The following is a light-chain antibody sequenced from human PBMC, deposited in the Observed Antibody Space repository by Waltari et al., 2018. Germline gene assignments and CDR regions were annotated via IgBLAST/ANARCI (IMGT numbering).Light chain of an antibody. Sequence: EIVLTQSPATLSLSPGERATLSCRASQSVSSYLAWYQPKPGQAPRLLIDDASNRATGIPARFSGSGSGTDFTLTISSLEPEDFAVYYCQQRSNWLTFGGGTKVEIK. CDR3: QQRSNWLT. CDR1: QSVSSY. V-gene: IGKV3-11*01. CDR2: DAS. J-gene: IGKJ4*01.